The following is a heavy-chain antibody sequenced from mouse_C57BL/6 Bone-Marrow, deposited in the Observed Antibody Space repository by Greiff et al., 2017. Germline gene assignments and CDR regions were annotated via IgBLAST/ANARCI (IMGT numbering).Heavy chain of an antibody. CDR2: IDPNSGGT. V-gene: IGHV1-72*01. Sequence: QVKLQQPGAELVKPGASVKLSCKASGYTFTSYWMHWVKQRPGRGLEWIGRIDPNSGGTKYNEKFKSKATLTVDKPSSTAYMQLSSLTAEASAVYYCAKGSSYTYYYAMDYWGQGTSVTVSS. D-gene: IGHD1-1*01. CDR1: GYTFTSYW. J-gene: IGHJ4*01. CDR3: AKGSSYTYYYAMDY.